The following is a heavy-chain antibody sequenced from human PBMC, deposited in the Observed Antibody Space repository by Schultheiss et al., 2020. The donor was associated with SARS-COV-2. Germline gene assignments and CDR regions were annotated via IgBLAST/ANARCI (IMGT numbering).Heavy chain of an antibody. D-gene: IGHD2-8*01. Sequence: GGSLRLSCAASGFTFSSYGMHWVRQAPGKGLEFVASIRSSGRDIYYADSMQGRFTISRDNAKSSLFLQMNSLRAEDTAVYYCARVGRDCSHGICYNAEYFQHWGQGTLVTVSS. CDR3: ARVGRDCSHGICYNAEYFQH. V-gene: IGHV3-21*06. CDR2: IRSSGRDI. CDR1: GFTFSSYG. J-gene: IGHJ1*01.